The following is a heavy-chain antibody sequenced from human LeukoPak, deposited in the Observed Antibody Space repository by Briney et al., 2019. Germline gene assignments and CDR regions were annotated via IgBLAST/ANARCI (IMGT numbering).Heavy chain of an antibody. V-gene: IGHV4-30-2*01. CDR3: ARYSSTWPYWYFDL. CDR2: IYHSGST. J-gene: IGHJ2*01. Sequence: SQTLSLTCAVSGGSISSGSYSWGWIRQPPGKGLEWIGYIYHSGSTYYNPSLKSRVTIPVDRSKNQFSLKLTSVTAADTAVYYCARYSSTWPYWYFDLWGRGTLVTVSS. CDR1: GGSISSGSYS. D-gene: IGHD6-13*01.